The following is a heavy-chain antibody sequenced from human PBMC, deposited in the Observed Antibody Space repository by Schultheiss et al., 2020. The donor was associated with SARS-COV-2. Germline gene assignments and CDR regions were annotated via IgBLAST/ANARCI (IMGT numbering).Heavy chain of an antibody. CDR1: GFTVSRNY. J-gene: IGHJ4*02. D-gene: IGHD1-26*01. CDR3: AKDSYSGSYFS. V-gene: IGHV3-53*01. Sequence: GESLKISCAASGFTVSRNYMSWVRQAPGKGLEWVSVIYSGGSTYYADSVKGRFTISRDNAKNSLYLQMNSLRAEDTAVYYCAKDSYSGSYFSWGQGTLVTVSS. CDR2: IYSGGST.